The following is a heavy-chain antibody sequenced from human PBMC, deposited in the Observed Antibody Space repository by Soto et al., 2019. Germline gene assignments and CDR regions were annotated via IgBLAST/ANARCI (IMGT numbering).Heavy chain of an antibody. J-gene: IGHJ4*02. CDR1: GFTFSSFT. V-gene: IGHV3-21*01. Sequence: PGGSLRLSCAASGFTFSSFTMNWVSQAPGKGLEWVASIRRSSIYIYYADSLKGRFTVSRDNAKKPLYLQMNSLRAEDTAVYYCAREELDYWGQGTLVTVSS. CDR3: AREELDY. D-gene: IGHD1-26*01. CDR2: IRRSSIYI.